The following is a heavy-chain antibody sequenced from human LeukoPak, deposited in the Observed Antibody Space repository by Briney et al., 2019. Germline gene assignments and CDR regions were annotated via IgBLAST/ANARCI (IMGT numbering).Heavy chain of an antibody. Sequence: AGGSLRLSCAASGFTFSSYSMNWVRQAPGKGLEWVSSISSSSSYIYYADSVKGRFTISRDNAKNSLYLQMNSLRAEDTAVYYCARTYYDCWSGWTNYYYYYMDVWGKGTTVTVSS. D-gene: IGHD3-3*01. CDR1: GFTFSSYS. J-gene: IGHJ6*03. CDR3: ARTYYDCWSGWTNYYYYYMDV. V-gene: IGHV3-21*01. CDR2: ISSSSSYI.